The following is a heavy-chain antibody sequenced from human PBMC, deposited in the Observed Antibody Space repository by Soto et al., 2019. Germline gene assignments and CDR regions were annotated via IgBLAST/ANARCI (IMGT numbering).Heavy chain of an antibody. CDR2: SSAYNGNT. Sequence: QVQLVQSGAEVKKPGASVKVSCKASGYTFTSYGISWVRQAPGQGREWMGWSSAYNGNTKYAQKLQGRVTMTTDTSTSTAYMELRSLRSDDTAVYYCLVAAQPYYLDYWGQGTLVTVSS. CDR1: GYTFTSYG. CDR3: LVAAQPYYLDY. V-gene: IGHV1-18*01. D-gene: IGHD2-15*01. J-gene: IGHJ4*02.